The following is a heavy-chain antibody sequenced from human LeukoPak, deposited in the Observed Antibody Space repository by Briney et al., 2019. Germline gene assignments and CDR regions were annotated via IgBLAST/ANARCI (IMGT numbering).Heavy chain of an antibody. CDR1: GFTFSSYA. V-gene: IGHV3-23*01. J-gene: IGHJ4*02. D-gene: IGHD3-10*01. Sequence: PGGSLRLSCVAFGFTFSSYAMSWVRQAPGKGLEWVSTIGGTGGTTYYADSVKGRFTISRDNSKNTLYLQMNSLRAEDTAVYYCAKVQPLHRSGPFDYWGQGTLVTVSS. CDR2: IGGTGGTT. CDR3: AKVQPLHRSGPFDY.